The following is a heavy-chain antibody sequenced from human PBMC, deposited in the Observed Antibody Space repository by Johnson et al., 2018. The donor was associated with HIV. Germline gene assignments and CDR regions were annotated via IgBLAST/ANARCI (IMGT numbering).Heavy chain of an antibody. V-gene: IGHV3-15*01. CDR3: ARGSEDAFDI. CDR1: GLTFSNAW. D-gene: IGHD3-16*01. CDR2: ITSKTEGGTT. Sequence: EVQLVESGGGVVRPGGSLRLSCAASGLTFSNAWMSWVRQAPGKGLEWVGRITSKTEGGTTDYAAPVKVRFTISRDESKNTLYLQMNSLRAGDTAVYYCARGSEDAFDICGQGTMVTVSS. J-gene: IGHJ3*02.